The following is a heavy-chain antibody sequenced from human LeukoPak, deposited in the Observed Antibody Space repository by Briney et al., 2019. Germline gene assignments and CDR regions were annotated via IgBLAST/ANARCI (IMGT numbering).Heavy chain of an antibody. D-gene: IGHD2-15*01. CDR3: ARDGAYCSGGSCYGY. V-gene: IGHV4-4*02. Sequence: PSGTLSLTCGVSGGSISNTNWWTWVRQPPGKGLEWIGEVNLQGSTNYNPSLKSRVAISVDKSENHISLKLTSVTAADTAVYYCARDGAYCSGGSCYGYWGQGALVTVSS. CDR1: GGSISNTNW. CDR2: VNLQGST. J-gene: IGHJ4*02.